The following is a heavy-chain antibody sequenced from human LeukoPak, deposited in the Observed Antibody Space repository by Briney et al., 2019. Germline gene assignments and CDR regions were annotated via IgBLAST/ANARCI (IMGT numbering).Heavy chain of an antibody. Sequence: GGSLRLSCAASGFTFSSYWMSWVRQAPGKGLEWVSSISSSSSYTYYADSVKGRFTISRDNAKNSLYLQMNSLRAEDTAVYYCARDSYYYDSSGYFPPIYWYFDLWGRGTLVTVSS. CDR3: ARDSYYYDSSGYFPPIYWYFDL. J-gene: IGHJ2*01. V-gene: IGHV3-21*01. D-gene: IGHD3-22*01. CDR2: ISSSSSYT. CDR1: GFTFSSYW.